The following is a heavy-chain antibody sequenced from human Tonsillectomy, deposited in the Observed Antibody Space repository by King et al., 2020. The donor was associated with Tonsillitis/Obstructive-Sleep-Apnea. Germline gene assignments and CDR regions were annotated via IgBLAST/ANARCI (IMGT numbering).Heavy chain of an antibody. J-gene: IGHJ4*02. Sequence: VQLVQSGAEVKKPGESLKISRKGSGYSFTSYWIGWVRQMPGKGLEWMGIIYPGDSDTRYSPSFQGQVTISADKSISTAYLQWSSLKASDTAMYYCARRGDFWSGYHYPIDYWGQGTLVTVSS. CDR2: IYPGDSDT. CDR1: GYSFTSYW. CDR3: ARRGDFWSGYHYPIDY. V-gene: IGHV5-51*01. D-gene: IGHD3-3*01.